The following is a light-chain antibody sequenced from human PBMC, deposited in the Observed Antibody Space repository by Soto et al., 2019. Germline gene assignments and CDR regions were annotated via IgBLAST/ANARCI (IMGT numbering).Light chain of an antibody. V-gene: IGKV1-9*01. J-gene: IGKJ3*01. CDR3: QKFNNYPLT. CDR2: SAS. Sequence: DIQLTQSPSFLSASEGDSVTITCRASQDIHVFLAWYQHKPGKAPRLLIYSASTLQSEVPSRFSGRRSGTEFTLTINRLQPEDIDTYYCQKFNNYPLTFGPGNKVDIK. CDR1: QDIHVF.